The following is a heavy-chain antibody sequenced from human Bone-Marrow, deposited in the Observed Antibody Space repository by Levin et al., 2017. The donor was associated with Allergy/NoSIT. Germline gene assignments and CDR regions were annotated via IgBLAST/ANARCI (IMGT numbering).Heavy chain of an antibody. V-gene: IGHV3-23*01. CDR3: AKVRPIQQWSPYYYYGMDV. CDR1: GFTFSSYA. Sequence: QPSDTLSLTCAASGFTFSSYAMTWVRQAPGKGLEWVSSLSSSGGATYLADSVKGRFTVSRDNSKNTLYLQLNSLRAEDTAVYYCAKVRPIQQWSPYYYYGMDVWGQGTTVTVSS. J-gene: IGHJ6*02. D-gene: IGHD5-18*01. CDR2: LSSSGGAT.